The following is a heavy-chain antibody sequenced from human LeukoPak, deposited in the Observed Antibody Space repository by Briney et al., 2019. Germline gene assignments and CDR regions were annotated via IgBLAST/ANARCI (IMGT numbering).Heavy chain of an antibody. D-gene: IGHD1-26*01. CDR2: IYYSGST. Sequence: SETLSLTCTVSGGSISSYYWSWIRQPPGKGLEWIGYIYYSGSTNYNPSLKSRVTISVDTSKNQFSLKLSSVTAADTAVYYCARHNSGSQNFDYWGQGTLVTVSS. CDR3: ARHNSGSQNFDY. J-gene: IGHJ4*02. CDR1: GGSISSYY. V-gene: IGHV4-59*08.